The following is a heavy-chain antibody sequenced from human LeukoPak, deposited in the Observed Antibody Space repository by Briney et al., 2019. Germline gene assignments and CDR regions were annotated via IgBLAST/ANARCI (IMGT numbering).Heavy chain of an antibody. CDR1: GGSVSSASYY. D-gene: IGHD2-15*01. V-gene: IGHV4-61*01. J-gene: IGHJ4*02. CDR3: ARDPGYCSGGSCGNFDY. CDR2: IYYSGTT. Sequence: SETLSLTCTVSGGSVSSASYYWSWIRQSPGKGLEWIGYIYYSGTTNYNASLKSRVTISMDTSKNQFSLNLTSVTAADTAVYYCARDPGYCSGGSCGNFDYWGQGTLVTVSP.